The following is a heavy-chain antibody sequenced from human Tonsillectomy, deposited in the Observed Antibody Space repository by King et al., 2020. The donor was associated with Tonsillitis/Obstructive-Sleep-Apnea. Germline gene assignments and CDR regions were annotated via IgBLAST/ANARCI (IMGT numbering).Heavy chain of an antibody. D-gene: IGHD1-7*01. CDR2: INHSGST. J-gene: IGHJ6*03. V-gene: IGHV4-34*01. Sequence: VQLQQWGAGLLKPSETLSLTCAVYGGSFSGYYWSWIRQPPGKGLEWIGEINHSGSTNYNPSLKSRVTISVDTSKNQFSLKLSSVTAADTAVYYCASRPRLELRHYYYYYYMDVWGKGTTVTVSS. CDR1: GGSFSGYY. CDR3: ASRPRLELRHYYYYYYMDV.